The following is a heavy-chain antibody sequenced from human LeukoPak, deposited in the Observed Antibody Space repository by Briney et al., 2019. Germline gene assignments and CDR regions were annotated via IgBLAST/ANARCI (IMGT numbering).Heavy chain of an antibody. CDR1: GFTFSSYG. Sequence: GGSLRLSCAASGFTFSSYGMSWVRQAPGKGLEWVGFIRSKAYGGTTEYAASVKGRFTISRDDSKSIAYLQMNSLKTEDTAVYYCTRGVHGRFGELAFDYWGQGTLVTVSS. V-gene: IGHV3-49*04. CDR3: TRGVHGRFGELAFDY. D-gene: IGHD3-10*01. J-gene: IGHJ4*02. CDR2: IRSKAYGGTT.